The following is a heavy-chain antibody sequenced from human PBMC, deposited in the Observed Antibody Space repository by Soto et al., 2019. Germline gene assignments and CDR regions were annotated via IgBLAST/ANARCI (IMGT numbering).Heavy chain of an antibody. J-gene: IGHJ4*02. CDR1: GGSISSSSYH. V-gene: IGHV4-39*01. CDR2: IYYSGST. CDR3: ARHEGYCSGGSCRSDY. D-gene: IGHD2-15*01. Sequence: SETLSLTCTVSGGSISSSSYHWGWIRQPPGKGLEWIGSIYYSGSTYYNPSLKSRVTISVDTSKNQFSLKLSSVTAADTAVYYCARHEGYCSGGSCRSDYWGQGTLVTVSS.